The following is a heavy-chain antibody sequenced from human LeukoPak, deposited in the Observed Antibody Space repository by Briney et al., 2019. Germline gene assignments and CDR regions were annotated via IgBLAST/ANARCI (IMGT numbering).Heavy chain of an antibody. Sequence: GGSLRLSCAASGFTFSSYWMSWVRQAPGKGLEWVANIKQDGSEKYYVDSVKSRFTISRDNAKNSLYLQMNSLRAEDTAVYYCARDLDITGTQCFDYWGQGTLVTVSS. V-gene: IGHV3-7*01. J-gene: IGHJ4*02. CDR3: ARDLDITGTQCFDY. CDR1: GFTFSSYW. CDR2: IKQDGSEK. D-gene: IGHD1-20*01.